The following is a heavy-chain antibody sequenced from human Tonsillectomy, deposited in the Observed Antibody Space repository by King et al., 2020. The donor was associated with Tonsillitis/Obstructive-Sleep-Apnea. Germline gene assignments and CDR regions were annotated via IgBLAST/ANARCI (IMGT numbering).Heavy chain of an antibody. CDR3: ARDRPEWGKNWFDP. J-gene: IGHJ5*02. CDR2: ISYDGSNK. CDR1: GFTFSRCA. Sequence: VQLVESGGGVVQPGRSLRLSCAASGFTFSRCAMHWVRQAPGKGLEWVAVISYDGSNKYYADSVKGRFTISRDNSKNTLYVQMNSLRAEDTAVYYCARDRPEWGKNWFDPWGQGTLVTVSS. D-gene: IGHD3-16*01. V-gene: IGHV3-30*04.